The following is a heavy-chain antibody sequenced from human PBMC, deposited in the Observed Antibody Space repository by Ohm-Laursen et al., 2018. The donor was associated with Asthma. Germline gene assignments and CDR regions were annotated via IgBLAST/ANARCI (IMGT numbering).Heavy chain of an antibody. CDR2: TYHSGST. V-gene: IGHV4-30-2*01. J-gene: IGHJ4*02. CDR3: ARVSSSWFDF. Sequence: SQTLSLTCAVSRGSITSGGYSLGWVPPPPREGLGGVGPTYHSGSTYYNPSLKSRVAISVDRSKNQFSLTLSSVTASDTAIYYCARVSSSWFDFWGQGTLVTVSS. D-gene: IGHD6-13*01. CDR1: RGSITSGGYS.